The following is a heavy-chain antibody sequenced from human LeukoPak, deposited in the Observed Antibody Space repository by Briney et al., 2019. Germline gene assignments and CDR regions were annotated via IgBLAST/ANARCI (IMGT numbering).Heavy chain of an antibody. J-gene: IGHJ4*02. CDR2: IYYGGST. CDR1: GGSISSYC. V-gene: IGHV4-59*01. D-gene: IGHD3-22*01. Sequence: TSETLSLTCTVSGGSISSYCWSWIRQPPGKGLEWIGYIYYGGSTNYNPSLKSRVTISVDTSKNQFSLKLSSVTAADTAVYYCARDRGYYDSSGYYYGGLDYWGQGTLVTVSS. CDR3: ARDRGYYDSSGYYYGGLDY.